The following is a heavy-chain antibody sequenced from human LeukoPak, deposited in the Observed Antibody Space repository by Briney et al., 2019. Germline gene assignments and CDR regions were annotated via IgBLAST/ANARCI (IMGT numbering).Heavy chain of an antibody. J-gene: IGHJ4*02. Sequence: GGSLRLSCAASGFTFSYHWMTWVRQAPGKGLEWVANIKNDGAVKNYVDSVKGRFTISRDNSKNTLYLQMNSLRAEDTAVYYCARDKGYCSGGSCPLGYWGQGTLVTVSS. V-gene: IGHV3-7*01. CDR1: GFTFSYHW. CDR3: ARDKGYCSGGSCPLGY. CDR2: IKNDGAVK. D-gene: IGHD2-15*01.